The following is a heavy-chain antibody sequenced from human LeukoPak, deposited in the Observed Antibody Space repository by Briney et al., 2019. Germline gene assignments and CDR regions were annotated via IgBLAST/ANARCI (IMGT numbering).Heavy chain of an antibody. CDR3: ARVGQQQLVPDGYFDL. D-gene: IGHD6-13*01. CDR1: GGSIRYSSYY. CDR2: IYYSGST. V-gene: IGHV4-61*01. Sequence: PSETLSLTCTVSGGSIRYSSYYWSWIRQPPGKGLEWIGYIYYSGSTNYNPSLKSRVTISVDTSKNQFSLKLSSVTAADTAVYYCARVGQQQLVPDGYFDLWGRGTLVTVSS. J-gene: IGHJ2*01.